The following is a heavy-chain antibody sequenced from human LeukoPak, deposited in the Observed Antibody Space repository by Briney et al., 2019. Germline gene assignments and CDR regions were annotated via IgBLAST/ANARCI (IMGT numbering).Heavy chain of an antibody. J-gene: IGHJ4*02. V-gene: IGHV1-69*04. CDR3: ASREYDNSNYYLYYFDY. Sequence: SVKVSYKASGGTFSSYAISWVRQAPGQGLEWMGRIIPILGITNYAQKFQGRVTITADKSTSTAYMELSSLRSEDTAVYYCASREYDNSNYYLYYFDYWGQGTLVTVSS. D-gene: IGHD3-22*01. CDR1: GGTFSSYA. CDR2: IIPILGIT.